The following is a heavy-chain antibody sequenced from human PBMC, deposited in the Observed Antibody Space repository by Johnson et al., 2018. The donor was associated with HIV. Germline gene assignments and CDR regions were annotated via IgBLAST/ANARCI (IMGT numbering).Heavy chain of an antibody. Sequence: VQLVESGGVVVQPGGSLRLSCAASGFTFDDYTMHWVRQAPGKGLEWVSGINWNGGSTGYADSVKGRFNISRDNAKNSLYLQMKSLRADDTALYYCARDNPYTTAMGMGGAFDIWGQGTMVTVSS. D-gene: IGHD1-1*01. J-gene: IGHJ3*02. CDR3: ARDNPYTTAMGMGGAFDI. V-gene: IGHV3-20*04. CDR2: INWNGGST. CDR1: GFTFDDYT.